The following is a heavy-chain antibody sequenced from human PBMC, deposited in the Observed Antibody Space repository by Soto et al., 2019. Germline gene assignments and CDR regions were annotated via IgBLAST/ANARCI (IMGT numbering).Heavy chain of an antibody. CDR1: GFAFRSHA. V-gene: IGHV3-30*14. CDR2: ISSDGATK. Sequence: GGSLRLSCTASGFAFRSHAMQWVRQAPGKGLEWVAVISSDGATKYVADSLKGRFTISRDNFESTMSLQMNNLRPEDTALYYCARSSVHIAAAGRLDLWGPGTLVTVSS. J-gene: IGHJ5*02. CDR3: ARSSVHIAAAGRLDL. D-gene: IGHD6-13*01.